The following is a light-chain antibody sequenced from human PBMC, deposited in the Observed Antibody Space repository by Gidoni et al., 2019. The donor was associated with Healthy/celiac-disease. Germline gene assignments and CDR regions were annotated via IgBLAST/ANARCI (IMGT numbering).Light chain of an antibody. Sequence: EIVLTQSPGTLFFATGESATLSSRASQSVSSSYLAWYQQKPGQAPRLLSYGASSRATGIPDRFSGSGSGTDFTLTISRLEPEDFAVYYCQQYGSSPVTFGQGTKVEIK. CDR3: QQYGSSPVT. J-gene: IGKJ1*01. CDR2: GAS. CDR1: QSVSSSY. V-gene: IGKV3-20*01.